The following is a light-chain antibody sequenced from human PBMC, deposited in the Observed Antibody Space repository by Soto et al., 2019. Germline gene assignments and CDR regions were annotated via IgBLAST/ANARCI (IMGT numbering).Light chain of an antibody. V-gene: IGLV2-14*01. J-gene: IGLJ1*01. CDR1: SSDVGGYNY. Sequence: QSVLNQPASVSGSPGQSITISCTGTSSDVGGYNYVSWYQQHPGKAPKLMIYDVSNRPSGVSNRFSGSKSGNTASLTISGLQAEDEADYYCSSYTSSSPYVFGTGTKVTVL. CDR3: SSYTSSSPYV. CDR2: DVS.